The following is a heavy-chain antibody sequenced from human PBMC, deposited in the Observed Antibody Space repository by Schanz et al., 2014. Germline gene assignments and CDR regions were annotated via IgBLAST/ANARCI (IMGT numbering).Heavy chain of an antibody. CDR1: GFTFSNYW. D-gene: IGHD1-1*01. CDR2: IGTSGGT. Sequence: EVQLVESGGGLVQPGGSLRLSCVASGFTFSNYWMTWVRQAPGKGLEWVSTIGTSGGTNYAESVKGRFTISRDNSKNTLYLQMNSLRAEDTAVYFCAKIERNEDWGQGTLVTVSS. CDR3: AKIERNED. J-gene: IGHJ4*02. V-gene: IGHV3-23*04.